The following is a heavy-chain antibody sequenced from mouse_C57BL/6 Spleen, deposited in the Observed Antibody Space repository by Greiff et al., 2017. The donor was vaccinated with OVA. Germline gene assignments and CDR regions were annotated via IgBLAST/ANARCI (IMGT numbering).Heavy chain of an antibody. CDR3: ASVYYGKGAD. D-gene: IGHD2-1*01. V-gene: IGHV2-6*01. Sequence: QVQLQQSGPGLVAPSQSLSITCTVSGFSLTSYGVDWVRQSPGKGLEWLGVIWGVGSTNYNSALKSRLSISKDNSKSQVFLKMNSLQTDDTAMYYCASVYYGKGADWGQGTLVTVSA. J-gene: IGHJ3*01. CDR2: IWGVGST. CDR1: GFSLTSYG.